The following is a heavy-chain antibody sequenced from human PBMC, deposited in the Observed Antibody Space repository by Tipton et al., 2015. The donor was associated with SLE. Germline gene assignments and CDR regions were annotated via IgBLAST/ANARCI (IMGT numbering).Heavy chain of an antibody. V-gene: IGHV4-38-2*01. CDR3: ASQTNWNNPFNY. J-gene: IGHJ4*02. CDR2: INHSGNT. Sequence: TLSLTCAVSDYSISSGYYWGWIRQPPGKGLEWIGCINHSGNTYYNPSPNSRVTMSVDTSKNQFYLKLSSVTAADTAVYYCASQTNWNNPFNYWGQGTLVTVSS. CDR1: DYSISSGYY. D-gene: IGHD1/OR15-1a*01.